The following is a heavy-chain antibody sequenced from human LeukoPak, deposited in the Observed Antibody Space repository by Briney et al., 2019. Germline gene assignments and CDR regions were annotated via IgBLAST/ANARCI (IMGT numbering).Heavy chain of an antibody. CDR2: INAGNGNT. D-gene: IGHD6-13*01. CDR3: ARDLGSSWYEGRFDY. J-gene: IGHJ4*02. Sequence: ASVKVSCKASGYTFTTYAMHWVRQAPGQRLEWMGWINAGNGNTKYSQKFQGRVTITRDTSASTAYMELSSLRSEDTAVYYCARDLGSSWYEGRFDYWGQGTLVTVSS. CDR1: GYTFTTYA. V-gene: IGHV1-3*01.